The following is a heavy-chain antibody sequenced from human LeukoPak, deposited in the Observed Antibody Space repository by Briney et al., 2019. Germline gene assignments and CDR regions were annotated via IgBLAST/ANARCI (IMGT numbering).Heavy chain of an antibody. CDR2: ISGGGVTT. Sequence: PGGSLRLSCVGSGFTSIAYALTWARQAPGKGLEWVSGISGGGVTTYYADSVKGRFTISRDNSKNPLYLQMNSLRADDTAIYYCARNQQLGGHSYYYYGMDVWGQGTTVTVSS. CDR1: GFTSIAYA. J-gene: IGHJ6*02. CDR3: ARNQQLGGHSYYYYGMDV. V-gene: IGHV3-23*01. D-gene: IGHD3-16*01.